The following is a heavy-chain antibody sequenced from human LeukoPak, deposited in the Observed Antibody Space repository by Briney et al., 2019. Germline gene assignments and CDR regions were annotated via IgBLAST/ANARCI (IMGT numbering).Heavy chain of an antibody. D-gene: IGHD2-2*01. CDR3: ARHSRDIVVVPAAAHLDY. J-gene: IGHJ4*02. V-gene: IGHV4-59*08. Sequence: PSETLSLTCTVSGGSISSYYWSWIRQPPGKGLEWIGYIYYSGSTNYNPSLKGRVTISVDTSKNQFSLKLSSVTTADTAVYYCARHSRDIVVVPAAAHLDYWGQGTLVTVSS. CDR1: GGSISSYY. CDR2: IYYSGST.